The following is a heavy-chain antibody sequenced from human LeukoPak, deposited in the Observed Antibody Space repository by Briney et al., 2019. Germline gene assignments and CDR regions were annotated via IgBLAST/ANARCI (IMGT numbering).Heavy chain of an antibody. Sequence: GASVKVSCKASGYTFTGYYMHWVRQAPGQGLEWMGWISAYNGNTNYAQKLQGRVTMTTDTSTSTAYMELRSLRSDDTAVYYCARAVLGGPIIHHYNYYMDVWGKGTTVTVSS. J-gene: IGHJ6*03. V-gene: IGHV1-18*04. D-gene: IGHD3-16*01. CDR3: ARAVLGGPIIHHYNYYMDV. CDR2: ISAYNGNT. CDR1: GYTFTGYY.